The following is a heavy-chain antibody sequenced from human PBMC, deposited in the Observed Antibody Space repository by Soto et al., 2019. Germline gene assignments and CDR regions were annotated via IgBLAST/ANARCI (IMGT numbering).Heavy chain of an antibody. Sequence: KPXGTLSLTCTVSGGSINTFYWSWVRQPSGKGLEWIGRIFSSGSTSFNPSLESRVAMSVDTSKNHFSLNLSSVTAADMAVYYCAREGSYSAYNFAHGIQLWSFDFWGQGALVTVSS. CDR1: GGSINTFY. J-gene: IGHJ4*02. CDR3: AREGSYSAYNFAHGIQLWSFDF. V-gene: IGHV4-4*07. D-gene: IGHD5-12*01. CDR2: IFSSGST.